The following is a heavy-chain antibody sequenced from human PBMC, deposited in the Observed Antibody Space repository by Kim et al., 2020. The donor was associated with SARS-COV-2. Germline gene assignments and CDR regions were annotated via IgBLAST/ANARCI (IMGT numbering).Heavy chain of an antibody. CDR1: GFNFSNYV. Sequence: GGSLRLSCAASGFNFSNYVMTWVRQAPGKGLEWLGVIYSGGDRIFYGDSVRGRVIISRDNSKNTLYLQMSSLTAEDTAVYFCAKELQGPTYNWGGSRGRFDVWGQGSLVTVSS. CDR3: AKELQGPTYNWGGSRGRFDV. D-gene: IGHD1-1*01. CDR2: IYSGGDRI. V-gene: IGHV3-23*03. J-gene: IGHJ4*02.